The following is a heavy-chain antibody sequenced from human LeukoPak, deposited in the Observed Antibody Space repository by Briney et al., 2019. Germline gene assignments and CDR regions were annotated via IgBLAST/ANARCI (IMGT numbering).Heavy chain of an antibody. CDR2: ISSSSSYI. D-gene: IGHD3-10*01. Sequence: GGSLRLSCAASGFTFSSYSMNWVRQAPGKGLEWVSSISSSSSYIYYADSVKGRFTISRDNAKNSLYLQMNGLRAEDTAVYYCARPFVRSGSYYTFDIWGQGIMVTVSS. J-gene: IGHJ3*02. CDR1: GFTFSSYS. V-gene: IGHV3-21*01. CDR3: ARPFVRSGSYYTFDI.